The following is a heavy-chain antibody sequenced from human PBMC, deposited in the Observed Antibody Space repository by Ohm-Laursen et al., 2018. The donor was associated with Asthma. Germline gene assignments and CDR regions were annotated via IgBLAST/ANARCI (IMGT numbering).Heavy chain of an antibody. CDR3: ARIGPEWELPGREYSLHH. Sequence: LRLSCAASGYTFSRYSIHWVRQFPGKGLEWVASISTASTFIYYADSVRGRFTTSRDNAKNPVYLQMNSLRAEDTALYYCARIGPEWELPGREYSLHHWGEGTLVTVSS. V-gene: IGHV3-21*01. CDR2: ISTASTFI. CDR1: GYTFSRYS. J-gene: IGHJ1*01. D-gene: IGHD1-26*01.